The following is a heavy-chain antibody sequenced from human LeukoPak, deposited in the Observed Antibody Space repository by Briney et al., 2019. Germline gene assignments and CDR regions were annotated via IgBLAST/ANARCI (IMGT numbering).Heavy chain of an antibody. V-gene: IGHV3-11*01. CDR3: AREVKGEYCSSTSCSRVGDV. J-gene: IGHJ6*02. D-gene: IGHD2-2*01. CDR2: ISSSGSTI. CDR1: GFTFSDCY. Sequence: GGSLRLSCAASGFTFSDCYMSWIRQAPGKGLEWVSYISSSGSTIYYAGSVKGRFTISRDNAKNSLYLQMNSLRAEDTAVYYCAREVKGEYCSSTSCSRVGDVWGQGTTVTVSS.